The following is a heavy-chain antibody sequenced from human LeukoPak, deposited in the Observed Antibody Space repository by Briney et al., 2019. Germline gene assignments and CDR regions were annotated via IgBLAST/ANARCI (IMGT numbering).Heavy chain of an antibody. CDR3: ARENTMIVVLDY. CDR1: GFTVSSNY. D-gene: IGHD3-22*01. CDR2: IYSGGST. Sequence: GGSLRLSCAASGFTVSSNYMSWVRQAPGKGLEWVSVIYSGGSTYYADSVKGRFTISRDNSKNTLYLQMNSLRAEDTAVYYCARENTMIVVLDYWGQGTLVTVSS. J-gene: IGHJ4*02. V-gene: IGHV3-66*01.